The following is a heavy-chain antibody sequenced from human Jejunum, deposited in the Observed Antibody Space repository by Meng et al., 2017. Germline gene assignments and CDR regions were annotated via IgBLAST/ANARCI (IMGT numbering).Heavy chain of an antibody. CDR2: LYSDDST. J-gene: IGHJ4*02. CDR1: GFTVSNTY. CDR3: ARKDN. Sequence: GASLKISCAAYGFTVSNTYMSWVRQAPGKGLEWVSVLYSDDSTYYADSVKGRFTISRDSSNNMVYLQMESLRGEDTAVYYCARKDNWGQGTLVTVSS. V-gene: IGHV3-66*02.